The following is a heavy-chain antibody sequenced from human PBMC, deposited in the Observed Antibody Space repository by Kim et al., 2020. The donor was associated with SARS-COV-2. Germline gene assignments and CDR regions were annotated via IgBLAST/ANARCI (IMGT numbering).Heavy chain of an antibody. CDR3: ARDRRITIFGVVIEDAFDI. V-gene: IGHV4-4*07. CDR2: IYTSGST. Sequence: SETLSLTCTVSGGSISSYYWSWIRQPAGKGLEWIGRIYTSGSTNYNPSLKSRVTMSVDTSKNQFSLKLSSVTAADTAVYYCARDRRITIFGVVIEDAFDIWRQGRMVTVSS. CDR1: GGSISSYY. D-gene: IGHD3-3*01. J-gene: IGHJ3*02.